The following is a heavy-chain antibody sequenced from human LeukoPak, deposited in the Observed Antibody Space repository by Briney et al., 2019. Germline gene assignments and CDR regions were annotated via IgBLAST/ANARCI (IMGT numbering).Heavy chain of an antibody. CDR2: IYYTGST. V-gene: IGHV4-31*03. J-gene: IGHJ6*02. D-gene: IGHD5-12*01. CDR1: GGSIGSGGYY. Sequence: SSETLSLACTVSGGSIGSGGYYRSWIRQHPEKGLEWIGYIYYTGSTFYNPSLKSRVIISVDTSKNQFSLRLSSVTVADTAVYYNASSEATTTPPPYGMDVWGQGTTVTVSS. CDR3: ASSEATTTPPPYGMDV.